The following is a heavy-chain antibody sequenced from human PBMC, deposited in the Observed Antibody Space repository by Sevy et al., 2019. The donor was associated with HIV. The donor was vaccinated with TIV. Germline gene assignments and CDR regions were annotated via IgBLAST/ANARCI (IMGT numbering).Heavy chain of an antibody. J-gene: IGHJ6*02. CDR3: ARWYYDYIWGSYRPYYYYGMDV. CDR2: ISAYNGNT. V-gene: IGHV1-18*01. D-gene: IGHD3-16*02. CDR1: GYTFTSYG. Sequence: ASVKVSCKASGYTFTSYGIGWVRQAPGQGLEWMGWISAYNGNTNYAQKLQGRVTMTTDTSTSTAYMELRSLRSDDTAVYYCARWYYDYIWGSYRPYYYYGMDVWGQGTTVTVSS.